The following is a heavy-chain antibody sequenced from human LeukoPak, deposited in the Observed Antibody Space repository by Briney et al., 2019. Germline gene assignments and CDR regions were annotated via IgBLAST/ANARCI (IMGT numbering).Heavy chain of an antibody. J-gene: IGHJ4*02. Sequence: ASVKVSCKASGYTFTSYGISWVRQAPGQGLEWMGWISAYNGNTNYAQKLQGRVTMTTDTSTSTAYMELRSLRSDDTAVHYCARDRAGDYYDSSGYRLIDYWGQGTLVTVSS. V-gene: IGHV1-18*01. CDR1: GYTFTSYG. D-gene: IGHD3-22*01. CDR2: ISAYNGNT. CDR3: ARDRAGDYYDSSGYRLIDY.